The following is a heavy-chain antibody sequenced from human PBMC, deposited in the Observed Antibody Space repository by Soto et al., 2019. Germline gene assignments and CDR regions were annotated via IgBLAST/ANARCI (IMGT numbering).Heavy chain of an antibody. CDR3: ARVVTVVKSFHYWYFDL. V-gene: IGHV1-69*13. Sequence: ASVKVSCKASGYTFTSYAMHWVRQAPGQGLEWMGGIIPIFGTTNYAQKFQGRVTITADESTSTAYMELSSLRSEDTAMYYCARVVTVVKSFHYWYFDLWGRGTLVTVSS. D-gene: IGHD2-15*01. CDR1: GYTFTSYA. CDR2: IIPIFGTT. J-gene: IGHJ2*01.